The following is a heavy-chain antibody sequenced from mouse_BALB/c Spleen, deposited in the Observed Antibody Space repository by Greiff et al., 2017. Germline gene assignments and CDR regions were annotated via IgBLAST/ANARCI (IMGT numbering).Heavy chain of an antibody. CDR2: IDPANGNT. D-gene: IGHD2-1*01. Sequence: EVQLQQSGAELVKPGASVKLSCTASGFNIKDTYMHWVKQRPEQGLEWIGRIDPANGNTKYDPKFQGKATITADTSSNTAYLQLSSLTSEDTAVYYCAREGIYGNCGAMDYWGQGTSVTVSS. V-gene: IGHV14-3*02. CDR3: AREGIYGNCGAMDY. J-gene: IGHJ4*01. CDR1: GFNIKDTY.